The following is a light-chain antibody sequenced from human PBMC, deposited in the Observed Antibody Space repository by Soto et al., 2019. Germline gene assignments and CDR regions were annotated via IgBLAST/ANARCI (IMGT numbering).Light chain of an antibody. CDR2: KAS. Sequence: AIRMTQSPSSLSASTGDRVTITCRASQGISSYLAWYQQKPGKAPKLLIYKASTLKSGVPSRFSGSGSGTEFTLAINSLQPDDFATYYCQHYNSYSEAFGQGTKVDIK. V-gene: IGKV1-8*01. CDR3: QHYNSYSEA. J-gene: IGKJ1*01. CDR1: QGISSY.